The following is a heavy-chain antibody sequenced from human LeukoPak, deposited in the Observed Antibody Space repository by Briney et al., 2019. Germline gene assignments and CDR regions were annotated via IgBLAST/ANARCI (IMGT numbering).Heavy chain of an antibody. V-gene: IGHV3-66*01. CDR2: IYSGGST. Sequence: GGSLRLSCAASGFTVSSNYMSWLRQAPGKGLEWVSVIYSGGSTYYADSVKGRFTISRDNSKNTLYLQMNSLRAEDTAVYYCARVDYYDSSWREYYFDYWGQGTLVTVSS. J-gene: IGHJ4*02. CDR1: GFTVSSNY. D-gene: IGHD3-22*01. CDR3: ARVDYYDSSWREYYFDY.